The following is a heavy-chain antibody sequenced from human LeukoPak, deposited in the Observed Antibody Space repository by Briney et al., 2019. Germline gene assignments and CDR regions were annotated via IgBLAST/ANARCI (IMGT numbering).Heavy chain of an antibody. V-gene: IGHV1-18*01. Sequence: ASVKVSCKASGYTFTSYGISWVRQAPGQGLEWMGWISAYNGHTNYVQKLQGRVTMTTDTSTSTAYMELGSLRSDDTAVYYCARVVATWFYYYYMDVWGKGTTVTVSS. CDR2: ISAYNGHT. D-gene: IGHD5-12*01. J-gene: IGHJ6*03. CDR3: ARVVATWFYYYYMDV. CDR1: GYTFTSYG.